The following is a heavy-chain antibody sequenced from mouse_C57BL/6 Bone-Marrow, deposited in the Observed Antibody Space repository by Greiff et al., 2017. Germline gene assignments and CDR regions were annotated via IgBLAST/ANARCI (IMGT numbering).Heavy chain of an antibody. CDR3: AREYYGRRRGD. J-gene: IGHJ1*03. D-gene: IGHD1-1*01. CDR1: GYTFTDYY. CDR2: INPYNGGT. V-gene: IGHV1-19*01. Sequence: VQLQQSGPVLVKPGASVKMSCKASGYTFTDYYMNWVKQSHGKSLEWIGVINPYNGGTSYNQKFKGTATLTVDKSTSTDYMELNSLTSEDSADYYCAREYYGRRRGDGGTGTTLTVSS.